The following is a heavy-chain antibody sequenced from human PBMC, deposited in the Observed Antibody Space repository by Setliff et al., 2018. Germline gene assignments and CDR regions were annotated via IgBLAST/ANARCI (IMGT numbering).Heavy chain of an antibody. J-gene: IGHJ4*02. D-gene: IGHD3-3*01. V-gene: IGHV3-11*01. CDR3: ARARAVGGLIAGWDS. Sequence: PGGSLRLSCAASGFIFSDHYLDWVRQAPGKGLEWIAYISSGSNSIYHADSVEGRFTISRHNGKNTVYLQSNSLRPGDTAVYFCARARAVGGLIAGWDSWGQGTLVTVSS. CDR2: ISSGSNSI. CDR1: GFIFSDHY.